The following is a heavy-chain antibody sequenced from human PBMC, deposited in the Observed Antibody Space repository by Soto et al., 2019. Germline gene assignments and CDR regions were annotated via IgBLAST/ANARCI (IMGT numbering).Heavy chain of an antibody. CDR2: INHSGST. D-gene: IGHD3-3*01. CDR1: GGSFSGYY. CDR3: ASRYYDFWSGYYAPH. J-gene: IGHJ4*02. V-gene: IGHV4-34*01. Sequence: SETLSLTCAVYGGSFSGYYWSWIRQPPGKGLEWIGEINHSGSTNYNPSLKNRVTISVDTSKNQFSLKLSSVTAADTAVYYCASRYYDFWSGYYAPHWGQGALVTVSS.